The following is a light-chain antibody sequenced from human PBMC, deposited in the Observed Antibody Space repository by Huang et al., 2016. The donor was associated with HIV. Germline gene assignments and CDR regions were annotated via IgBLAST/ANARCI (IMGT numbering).Light chain of an antibody. Sequence: EIVLTQSPATLSLSPGGRATLSCRASQSVYSYLAWYQQKPGQAPRRLIYDASNRATGIPARFSGSGSGTDFTLTISNLQSEDFAVYYCQQRSAWPLTFGGGTKVEI. CDR3: QQRSAWPLT. V-gene: IGKV3-11*01. J-gene: IGKJ4*01. CDR2: DAS. CDR1: QSVYSY.